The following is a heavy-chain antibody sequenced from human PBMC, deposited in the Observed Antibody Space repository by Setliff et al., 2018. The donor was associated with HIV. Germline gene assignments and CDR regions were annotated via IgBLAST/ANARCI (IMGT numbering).Heavy chain of an antibody. CDR2: INPSSGST. CDR3: ARDPAPSSSASYFQH. Sequence: VASVKVSCKASGYTFTSYYMHWVRQAPRHGLEWMGIINPSSGSTTYAQKFQGRVTMTRDTSTSTVYMELSSLRSEDTAVYYCARDPAPSSSASYFQHWGQGTPVTVSS. J-gene: IGHJ1*01. V-gene: IGHV1-46*01. CDR1: GYTFTSYY. D-gene: IGHD6-6*01.